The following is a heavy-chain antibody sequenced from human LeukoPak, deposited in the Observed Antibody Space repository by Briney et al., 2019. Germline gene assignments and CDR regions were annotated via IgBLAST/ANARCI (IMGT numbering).Heavy chain of an antibody. Sequence: GGSLRLSCAASGFTFSSYSMHWVRQAPGKGLEWVSYISSSSSTIYYADSVKGRFTISRDNAKNSLYLQMNSLRAEDTAVYYCARETCYDFWSGYCLLGAFDPWGQGTLVTVSS. CDR1: GFTFSSYS. V-gene: IGHV3-48*01. J-gene: IGHJ5*02. D-gene: IGHD3-3*01. CDR3: ARETCYDFWSGYCLLGAFDP. CDR2: ISSSSSTI.